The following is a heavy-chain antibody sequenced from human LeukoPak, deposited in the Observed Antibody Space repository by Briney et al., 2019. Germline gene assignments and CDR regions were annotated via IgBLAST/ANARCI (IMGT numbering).Heavy chain of an antibody. J-gene: IGHJ4*02. D-gene: IGHD6-13*01. CDR3: ARLGSSCFDY. CDR1: GYTFTYYY. CDR2: INPNSGGT. Sequence: GASVKVSCRASGYTFTYYYIHWVRQAPGQGLEWMGWINPNSGGTNYAQKFQGRVTMTRDTSTSTVYMELSSLRSEDTAVYYCARLGSSCFDYWGQGTLVTVSS. V-gene: IGHV1-2*02.